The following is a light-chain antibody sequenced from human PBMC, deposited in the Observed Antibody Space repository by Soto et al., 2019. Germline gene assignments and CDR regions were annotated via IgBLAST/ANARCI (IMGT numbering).Light chain of an antibody. V-gene: IGKV3-20*01. Sequence: EIVMTQSPATLSVSPGDRATLSCRASQSVGSSQLAWYHQKPGQAPRLLIYGASTRATGIPDRFSGSGSGTDFTLTISRLEPEDFAVYYCQQYGSSPVTFGQGTRLEIK. CDR3: QQYGSSPVT. J-gene: IGKJ5*01. CDR1: QSVGSSQ. CDR2: GAS.